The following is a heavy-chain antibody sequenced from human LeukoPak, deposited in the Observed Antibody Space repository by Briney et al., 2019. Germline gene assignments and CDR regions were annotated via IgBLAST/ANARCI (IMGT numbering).Heavy chain of an antibody. CDR1: GVSFSGYY. Sequence: SETLSLTCAVYGVSFSGYYWSWIRQPPGKGLEWIGEINHSGSTNYNPSLKSRVTISVDTSKNQFSLKLSSVTAADTAVYYCARGSIYGMDVWGKGTTVTVSS. J-gene: IGHJ6*04. V-gene: IGHV4-34*01. CDR3: ARGSIYGMDV. CDR2: INHSGST.